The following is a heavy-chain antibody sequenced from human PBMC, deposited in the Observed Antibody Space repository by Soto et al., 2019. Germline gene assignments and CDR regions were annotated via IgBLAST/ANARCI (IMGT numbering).Heavy chain of an antibody. CDR2: IYYTGST. CDR1: GGSINNYY. J-gene: IGHJ3*02. D-gene: IGHD3-9*01. Sequence: SETLSLTCNVSGGSINNYYWNWVRQTPGKGLEWIGYIYYTGSTHYNPSLKSRVTMSVDTSKNQFSLRLTSVTAADTALYFCAREGILLLGAFDIWGQGTVVTVSS. V-gene: IGHV4-59*01. CDR3: AREGILLLGAFDI.